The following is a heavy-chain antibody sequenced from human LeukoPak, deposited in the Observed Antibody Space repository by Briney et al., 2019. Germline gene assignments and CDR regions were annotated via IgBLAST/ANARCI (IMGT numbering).Heavy chain of an antibody. CDR3: ARRASSSWYGSYDDY. D-gene: IGHD6-13*01. V-gene: IGHV6-1*01. CDR1: GDSVSSNSAA. J-gene: IGHJ4*02. Sequence: SQTLSLTCAISGDSVSSNSAAWNWIRQSPSRGLEWLGRTYYWSKWYNDYAVSVKSRLTINPDTSKNQFSLPLNPVTPEDTAVYYCARRASSSWYGSYDDYWGQGTLVTVSS. CDR2: TYYWSKWYN.